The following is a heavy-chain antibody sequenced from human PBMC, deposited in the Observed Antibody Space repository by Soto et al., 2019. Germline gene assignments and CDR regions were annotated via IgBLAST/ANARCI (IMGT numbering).Heavy chain of an antibody. D-gene: IGHD6-13*01. V-gene: IGHV3-48*03. J-gene: IGHJ3*02. CDR2: ISSSGSTI. Sequence: SLRLSCAASRFSFSSYEMNWVRQAPGKGLEWVSYISSSGSTIYDADSVKGRFTISRDNGKNSLYLQMNSLRAGDTGVYYCARDRTSSSRFDAFDIWGQVTMVT. CDR1: RFSFSSYE. CDR3: ARDRTSSSRFDAFDI.